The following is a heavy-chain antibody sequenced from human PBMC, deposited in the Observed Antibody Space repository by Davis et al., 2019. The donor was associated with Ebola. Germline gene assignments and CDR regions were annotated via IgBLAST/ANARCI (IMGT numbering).Heavy chain of an antibody. CDR2: IRSEATSQ. D-gene: IGHD3-22*01. Sequence: GESLKISCAASGFTFSSYSMNWFRQAPGKGLEWVAFIRSEATSQDYGKSVQGRFFISRDDSKNTLYLQMNSLRVDDTAVYFCARDGPNYDVDYWGQGTLVTVSS. CDR3: ARDGPNYDVDY. V-gene: IGHV3-30*02. CDR1: GFTFSSYS. J-gene: IGHJ4*02.